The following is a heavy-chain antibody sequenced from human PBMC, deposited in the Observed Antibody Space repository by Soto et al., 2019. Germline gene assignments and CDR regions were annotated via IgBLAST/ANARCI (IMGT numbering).Heavy chain of an antibody. V-gene: IGHV2-5*02. D-gene: IGHD3-16*01. Sequence: QITLKESGPTLVKPTQTLTLTCTFSGFSLTTRGVGVGWIRQPPGKALECLALIYWDDDKRYSPSLQSRLSITKDTPKNQVVLTMTNVDPVDTATYYCAHIPNYYQYDWFDPLGQGTLVSVSP. CDR1: GFSLTTRGVG. CDR2: IYWDDDK. J-gene: IGHJ5*02. CDR3: AHIPNYYQYDWFDP.